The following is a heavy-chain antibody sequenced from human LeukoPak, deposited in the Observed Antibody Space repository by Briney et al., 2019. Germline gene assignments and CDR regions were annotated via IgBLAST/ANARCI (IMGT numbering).Heavy chain of an antibody. CDR2: ISNSGST. J-gene: IGHJ3*02. V-gene: IGHV4-59*11. D-gene: IGHD1-1*01. CDR1: GDSLSTHY. Sequence: PSETLSLTCTVSGDSLSTHYWSWIRQPPGKGLEWIGYISNSGSTKNNPSLKSRVTISLDTSKNQLSLKLSSVTAADTAVYHCVRLQPSPGEWAFDIWGQGTMVSVSS. CDR3: VRLQPSPGEWAFDI.